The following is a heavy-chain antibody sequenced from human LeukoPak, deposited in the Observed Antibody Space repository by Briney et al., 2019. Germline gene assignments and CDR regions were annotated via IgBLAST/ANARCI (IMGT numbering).Heavy chain of an antibody. V-gene: IGHV1-18*01. Sequence: GASVKVSCKASGYTFTIYGISWVRQAPGQGLGWMGWISAYNGNTNYAQKLQGRVIMTTDTSTSTAYMELRSLRSDDTAVYYCAKGDGDIVVVPAAAYYFDYWGQGSLVTVSS. CDR2: ISAYNGNT. CDR3: AKGDGDIVVVPAAAYYFDY. J-gene: IGHJ4*02. D-gene: IGHD2-2*01. CDR1: GYTFTIYG.